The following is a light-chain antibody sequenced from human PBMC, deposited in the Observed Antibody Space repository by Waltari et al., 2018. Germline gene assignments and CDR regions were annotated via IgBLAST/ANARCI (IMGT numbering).Light chain of an antibody. J-gene: IGLJ1*01. V-gene: IGLV1-51*01. CDR1: TSNIGNHY. CDR3: GAWDGSLHDYF. Sequence: QSVLPQPPSVSAAPGQKVTISCSGSTSNIGNHYVSWYQQLPGTAPKLLIYDSNRRPSGIPDRFSGAVSGTSATLAITGLQTGDEADYYCGAWDGSLHDYFFGTGTRVTVL. CDR2: DSN.